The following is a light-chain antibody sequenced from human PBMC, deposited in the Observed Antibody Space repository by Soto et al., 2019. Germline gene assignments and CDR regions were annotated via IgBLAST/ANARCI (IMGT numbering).Light chain of an antibody. CDR2: DAS. CDR1: QSVSSY. V-gene: IGKV3-11*01. J-gene: IGKJ5*01. CDR3: QQRSNWPPSIT. Sequence: SVLPQSPATLSLSPGERATLSCRASQSVSSYLAWYQQKPGQAPRLLIYDASNRATGIPARFSGSGSGTDFTLTISSLEPEDFAVYYCQQRSNWPPSITFCQGGRPEI.